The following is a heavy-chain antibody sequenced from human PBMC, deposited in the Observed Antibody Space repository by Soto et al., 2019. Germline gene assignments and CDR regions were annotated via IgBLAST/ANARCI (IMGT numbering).Heavy chain of an antibody. CDR2: IIPILGIA. CDR3: ARVGQNYYDSSGYYGGMDV. V-gene: IGHV1-69*02. CDR1: GGTFSSYT. J-gene: IGHJ6*02. Sequence: SVKLSCKASGGTFSSYTISWVRQAPGQGLEWMGRIIPILGIANYAQKFQGRVTITADESTSTAYMELSSLRSEDTAVYYCARVGQNYYDSSGYYGGMDVWGQGATVTVSS. D-gene: IGHD3-22*01.